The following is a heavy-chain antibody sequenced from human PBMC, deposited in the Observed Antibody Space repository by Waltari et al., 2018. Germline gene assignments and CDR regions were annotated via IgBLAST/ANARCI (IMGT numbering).Heavy chain of an antibody. CDR2: IYTSGST. Sequence: QVQLQESGPGLVKPSQTLSLTCTVSGGSISSGSYYWSGIRQPAGKGLEWIGYIYTSGSTNYNPSLKSRVTISVDTSKNQFSLKLSSVTAADTAVYYCARDPALAEYSSSYFDYWGQGTLVTVSS. CDR3: ARDPALAEYSSSYFDY. D-gene: IGHD6-6*01. V-gene: IGHV4-61*09. J-gene: IGHJ4*02. CDR1: GGSISSGSYY.